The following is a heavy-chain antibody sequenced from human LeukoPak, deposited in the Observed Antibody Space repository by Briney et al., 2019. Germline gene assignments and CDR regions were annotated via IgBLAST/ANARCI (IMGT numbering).Heavy chain of an antibody. Sequence: PGGSLRLSCAASGFTFSSYAMSWVRQAPGKGLEWVSAISGSGGSTYYADSVKGRFTISRDNSKNTLYLQMNGLRAEDTAVYYCAKGIRGYSGYDYDYWGQGTLVTVSS. D-gene: IGHD5-12*01. CDR3: AKGIRGYSGYDYDY. CDR1: GFTFSSYA. J-gene: IGHJ4*02. V-gene: IGHV3-23*01. CDR2: ISGSGGST.